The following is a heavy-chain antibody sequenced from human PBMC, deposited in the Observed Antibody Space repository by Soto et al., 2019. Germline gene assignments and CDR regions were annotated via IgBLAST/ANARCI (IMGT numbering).Heavy chain of an antibody. J-gene: IGHJ5*02. CDR1: EYTFTGYY. CDR2: VNPNSGGT. Sequence: GXSVKVSCKTSEYTFTGYYVHWVRQAPGQGLEWLGWVNPNSGGTKYAQKFQGRVSMTGDTSISTAYVELSSLTSADTAMYYCATTQGNSNNRFDHWGQGTLVTVSS. V-gene: IGHV1-2*02. CDR3: ATTQGNSNNRFDH.